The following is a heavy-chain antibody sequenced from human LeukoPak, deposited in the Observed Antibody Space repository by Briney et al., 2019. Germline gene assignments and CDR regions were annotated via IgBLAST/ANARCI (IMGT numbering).Heavy chain of an antibody. CDR3: ARDELELPYGDYYYGMDV. CDR2: ISAYNGNT. V-gene: IGHV1-18*01. CDR1: GYTFTSYG. Sequence: GASVKVSCKASGYTFTSYGISWVRQAPGQGLEWMGWISAYNGNTNYAQKLQGRVTMTTDTSTSTAYMELRSLRSDGTAVYYCARDELELPYGDYYYGMDVWGQGTTVTVSS. J-gene: IGHJ6*02. D-gene: IGHD1-7*01.